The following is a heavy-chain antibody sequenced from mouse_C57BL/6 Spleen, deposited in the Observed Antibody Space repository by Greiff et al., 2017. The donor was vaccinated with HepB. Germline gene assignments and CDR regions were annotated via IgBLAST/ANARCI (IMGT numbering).Heavy chain of an antibody. D-gene: IGHD2-3*01. CDR3: TRAEEDGYYGYFDV. CDR1: GFTFSSYA. CDR2: ISSGGDYI. J-gene: IGHJ1*03. Sequence: EVKLMESGEGLVKPGGSLKLSCAASGFTFSSYAMSWVRQTPEKRLEWVAYISSGGDYIYYAATVKGRFTISRDNARNTLYLQMSSLKSEDTAMYYCTRAEEDGYYGYFDVWGTGTTVTVSS. V-gene: IGHV5-9-1*02.